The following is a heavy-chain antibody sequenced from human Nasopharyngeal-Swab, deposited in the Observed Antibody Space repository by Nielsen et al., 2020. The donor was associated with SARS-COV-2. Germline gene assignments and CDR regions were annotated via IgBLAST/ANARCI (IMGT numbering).Heavy chain of an antibody. Sequence: GESLKISCAASGFTFSSYAMSWVRQAPGKGLEWVSAISGRGGSTYYADSVKGRFTISRDNSKNTLYLQMNSLRAEDTAVYYCAKDDRRSQWLVDYYYGMDVWGQGTTVTVSS. D-gene: IGHD6-19*01. CDR2: ISGRGGST. V-gene: IGHV3-23*01. J-gene: IGHJ6*02. CDR3: AKDDRRSQWLVDYYYGMDV. CDR1: GFTFSSYA.